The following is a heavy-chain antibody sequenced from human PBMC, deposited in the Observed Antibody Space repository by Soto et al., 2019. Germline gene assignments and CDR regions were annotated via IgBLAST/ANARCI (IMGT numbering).Heavy chain of an antibody. CDR1: GFTFGGYA. Sequence: GGSLRLSCGASGFTFGGYAVSWVRQAPGKGLEWVSAISGSGGSTYYADSVKGRFTISRDNSKNTLYLQMNSLRAEDTAVYYCAKVGYCSSTSCYLYYFDYWGQGTLVTVSS. CDR3: AKVGYCSSTSCYLYYFDY. J-gene: IGHJ4*02. D-gene: IGHD2-2*01. CDR2: ISGSGGST. V-gene: IGHV3-23*01.